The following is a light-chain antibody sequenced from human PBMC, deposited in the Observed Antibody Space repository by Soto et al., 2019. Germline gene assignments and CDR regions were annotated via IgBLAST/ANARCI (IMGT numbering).Light chain of an antibody. CDR2: DVS. J-gene: IGLJ1*01. Sequence: QSVLTQPAPVSGSPGQSITISCTGTSSDVGGYNYVSWYQQHPGKAPKLMIYDVSNRPSGVSNRFSGSKSGNTASLTISGLQAEDEADYYCSSYTSSSTLLYVFGTGTKATVL. V-gene: IGLV2-14*01. CDR1: SSDVGGYNY. CDR3: SSYTSSSTLLYV.